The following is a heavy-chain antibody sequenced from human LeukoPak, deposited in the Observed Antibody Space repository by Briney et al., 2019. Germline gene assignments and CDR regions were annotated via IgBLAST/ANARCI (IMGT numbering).Heavy chain of an antibody. D-gene: IGHD3-22*01. Sequence: GGSLRLSCAASGFTVSSNYMSWVRQAPGKGLEWVSVIYSGGSTYYPDSVKGRFTISRHNSKNTLYLQMNSLRAEDTAVYYCARDYYDSSGYYGYFDYWGQGTLVTVSS. CDR2: IYSGGST. CDR1: GFTVSSNY. CDR3: ARDYYDSSGYYGYFDY. V-gene: IGHV3-53*04. J-gene: IGHJ4*02.